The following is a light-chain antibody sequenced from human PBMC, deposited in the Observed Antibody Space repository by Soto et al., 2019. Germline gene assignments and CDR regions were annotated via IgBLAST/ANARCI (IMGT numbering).Light chain of an antibody. Sequence: IQLTQSPSSLSASVGDRVTITCRASQGVRSYLAWFQQRPGKAPKLLIYAASTLQSGVPSRFSGSGSGTDFTLTISCLQSEDFATYYCQQYYSYPLLFGQGTKVDIK. CDR2: AAS. J-gene: IGKJ1*01. V-gene: IGKV1-9*01. CDR3: QQYYSYPLL. CDR1: QGVRSY.